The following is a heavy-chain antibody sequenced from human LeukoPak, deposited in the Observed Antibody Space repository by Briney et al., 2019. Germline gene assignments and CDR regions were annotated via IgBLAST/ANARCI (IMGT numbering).Heavy chain of an antibody. CDR2: TYYRSQWYN. V-gene: IGHV6-1*01. CDR1: GDSVSSNSGA. Sequence: SQTLPLTCAISGDSVSSNSGAWNWIRQSPSRGLEWLGRTYYRSQWYNDYALSVKSRITINPDTSKNQFSLQLNSVTPEDTAVYYCARDRLEPGYYNFYGMDVWGHGTTVTVSS. D-gene: IGHD1-1*01. CDR3: ARDRLEPGYYNFYGMDV. J-gene: IGHJ6*01.